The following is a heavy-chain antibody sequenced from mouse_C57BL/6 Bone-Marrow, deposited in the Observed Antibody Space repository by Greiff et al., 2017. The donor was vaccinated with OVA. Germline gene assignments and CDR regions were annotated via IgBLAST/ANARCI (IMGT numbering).Heavy chain of an antibody. V-gene: IGHV5-16*01. J-gene: IGHJ4*01. D-gene: IGHD4-1*01. Sequence: EVMLVESEGGLVQPGSSMKLSCTASGFTFSDYYMAWVRQVPEKGLEWVANINYDGSSTYYLDSLKSRFIISRDNAKNILYLQMSSLKSEDTATYYCARVWDPYYYAMDYWGQGTSVTVSS. CDR3: ARVWDPYYYAMDY. CDR1: GFTFSDYY. CDR2: INYDGSST.